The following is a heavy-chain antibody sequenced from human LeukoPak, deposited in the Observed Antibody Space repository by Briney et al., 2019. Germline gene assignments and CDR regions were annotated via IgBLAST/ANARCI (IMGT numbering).Heavy chain of an antibody. J-gene: IGHJ3*02. CDR2: ISGSGAST. Sequence: GGSLRLSCAASGFTFSSYAMTWVRQAPGKGLEWVSGISGSGASTYYADSVKGRFTISRDNSKNTLYLQMNSLRAEDTAVYYCAREEGAYCGGDCYPHDAFDIWGQGTMVTVSS. V-gene: IGHV3-23*01. CDR3: AREEGAYCGGDCYPHDAFDI. CDR1: GFTFSSYA. D-gene: IGHD2-21*02.